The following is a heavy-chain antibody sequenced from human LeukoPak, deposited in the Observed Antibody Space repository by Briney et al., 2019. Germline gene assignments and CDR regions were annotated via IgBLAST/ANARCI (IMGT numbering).Heavy chain of an antibody. Sequence: ASVKVSCKASGYSFTAYYIHWVRQAPGQGLEWMGWINPNSGGTNYAEKFQGRVTMTRDTSISTAYMELSGLRSDDTAVYYCARTYFDFLTAYYTGGDFSAYWGQGTLVTVSS. V-gene: IGHV1-2*02. CDR1: GYSFTAYY. D-gene: IGHD3-9*01. J-gene: IGHJ4*02. CDR3: ARTYFDFLTAYYTGGDFSAY. CDR2: INPNSGGT.